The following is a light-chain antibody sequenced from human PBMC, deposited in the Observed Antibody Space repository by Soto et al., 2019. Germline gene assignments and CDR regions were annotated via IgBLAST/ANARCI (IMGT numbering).Light chain of an antibody. CDR2: GAS. J-gene: IGKJ1*01. V-gene: IGKV3-15*01. CDR3: QQYNNWPPGT. CDR1: QSVSSN. Sequence: EIWMTQSPATLSVSPVERATLSCRASQSVSSNLAWYQQKPGQAPRLLIYGASTRATGIPARFSGSGSGTEFTLNISSLQSEDFAVYYCQQYNNWPPGTFGQGTKVEIK.